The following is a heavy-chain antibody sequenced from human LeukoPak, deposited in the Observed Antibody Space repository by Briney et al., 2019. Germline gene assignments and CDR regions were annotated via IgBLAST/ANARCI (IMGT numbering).Heavy chain of an antibody. CDR3: ASPIFSNSEDYFDY. CDR1: SYSISSAYY. V-gene: IGHV4-38-2*02. J-gene: IGHJ4*02. D-gene: IGHD4-11*01. Sequence: PSETLSLTCTVSSYSISSAYYWGWIRQPPGKGLEWIGSIYRGGSTYYNPSLKSRVTISADTAKNQFSLQVTSVTAADTAVYYCASPIFSNSEDYFDYWGQGTLVTVSS. CDR2: IYRGGST.